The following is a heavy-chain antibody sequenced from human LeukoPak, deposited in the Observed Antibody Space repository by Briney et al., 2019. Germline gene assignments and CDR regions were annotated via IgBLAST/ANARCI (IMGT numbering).Heavy chain of an antibody. V-gene: IGHV1-2*02. CDR1: GYTFTGYY. CDR2: INPNTAGT. D-gene: IGHD4-11*01. Sequence: AASVKVSCKASGYTFTGYYFHWVRQAPGQGLEWMGWINPNTAGTNYAQKFLGGVTLTWDTSISTAYIELNRLTSDDTAVYYCATSAGDYRAGHYYYMGVWGKGTSVTVSS. CDR3: ATSAGDYRAGHYYYMGV. J-gene: IGHJ6*03.